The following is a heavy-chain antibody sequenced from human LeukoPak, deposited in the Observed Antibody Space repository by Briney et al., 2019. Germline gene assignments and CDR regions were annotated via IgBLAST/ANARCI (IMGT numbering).Heavy chain of an antibody. J-gene: IGHJ3*02. CDR2: IHSGGSS. CDR1: GFTVSSYS. CDR3: ARHRDYGFEI. V-gene: IGHV3-53*01. Sequence: PGGSLRLSCAASGFTVSSYSMSWVRQAPGKGLGWVSVIHSGGSSYYADSVKGRFTFSIDNSKNTLFLQINTLRADDTAVYHCARHRDYGFEIWGQGTMVIVSS. D-gene: IGHD4/OR15-4a*01.